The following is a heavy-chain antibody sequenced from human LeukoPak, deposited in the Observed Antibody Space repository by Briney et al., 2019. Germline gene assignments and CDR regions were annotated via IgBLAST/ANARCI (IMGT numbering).Heavy chain of an antibody. J-gene: IGHJ4*02. CDR3: AKDSYGGNPGYFDY. CDR1: GFTFSSYA. D-gene: IGHD4-23*01. Sequence: SGGSLRLSCAASGFTFSSYAMSWVRQAPGKGLEWVSAISGSGGSTYYADSVKGRFTISRDNSKDTLYLQMNSLRAEDTAVYYCAKDSYGGNPGYFDYWGQGTLVTVSS. CDR2: ISGSGGST. V-gene: IGHV3-23*01.